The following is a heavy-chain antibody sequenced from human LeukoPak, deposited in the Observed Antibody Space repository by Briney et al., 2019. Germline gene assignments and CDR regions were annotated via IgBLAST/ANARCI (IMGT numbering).Heavy chain of an antibody. CDR1: GYTFTGYY. CDR2: INPNSGGT. D-gene: IGHD3-22*01. Sequence: ASVKVSCKASGYTFTGYYMHWVRQAPGQGLEWMGWINPNSGGTNYAQKFQGRVTMTRDTSISTACMELSRLRSDDTAVYYCARARNFEAGGFYTDGFDLWGQGTEVAVSS. CDR3: ARARNFEAGGFYTDGFDL. J-gene: IGHJ3*01. V-gene: IGHV1-2*02.